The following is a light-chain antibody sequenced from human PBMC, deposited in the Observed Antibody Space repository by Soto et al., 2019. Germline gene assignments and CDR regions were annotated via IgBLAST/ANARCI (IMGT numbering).Light chain of an antibody. CDR2: DVS. V-gene: IGLV2-14*03. CDR1: NSDVGGYNY. Sequence: QSVLTQPASVSGSPGQSITISCAGTNSDVGGYNYISWYQHHPGKAPKLTIYDVSNRPSGVSNRLSGSKSGNTASLSISGLQPEDEADYYCCSYRTSNTRQIVCGTGTKVTVL. J-gene: IGLJ1*01. CDR3: CSYRTSNTRQIV.